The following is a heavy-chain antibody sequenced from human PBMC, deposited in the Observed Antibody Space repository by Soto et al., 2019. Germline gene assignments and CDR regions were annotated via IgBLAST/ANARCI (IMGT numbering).Heavy chain of an antibody. CDR1: GFTFSSYV. D-gene: IGHD1-1*01. J-gene: IGHJ4*02. Sequence: EVQLLESGGGLVQPGGSLRLSCAASGFTFSSYVMSWVRQAPGKGLEWVSTISGSGDSTYYADSVKGRFTTSRDNSRNTLFLQISSLRAEDTAMYYCAKGRTTGTKFEFDSWGQGTLVTVSS. V-gene: IGHV3-23*01. CDR2: ISGSGDST. CDR3: AKGRTTGTKFEFDS.